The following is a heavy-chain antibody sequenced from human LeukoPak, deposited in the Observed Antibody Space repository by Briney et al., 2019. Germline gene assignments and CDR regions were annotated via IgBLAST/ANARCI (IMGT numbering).Heavy chain of an antibody. Sequence: AGGSLRLSCAASGFTFSTSSMNWVRQAPGKGLEWVSAISGSSSHIYYADSVKGRFTVSRDNAMNSLYLQMNSLRADDTAVYFCARKWFSGYDHYYYYGMDVWGQGTTVTVSS. V-gene: IGHV3-21*01. CDR2: ISGSSSHI. D-gene: IGHD5-12*01. CDR1: GFTFSTSS. J-gene: IGHJ6*02. CDR3: ARKWFSGYDHYYYYGMDV.